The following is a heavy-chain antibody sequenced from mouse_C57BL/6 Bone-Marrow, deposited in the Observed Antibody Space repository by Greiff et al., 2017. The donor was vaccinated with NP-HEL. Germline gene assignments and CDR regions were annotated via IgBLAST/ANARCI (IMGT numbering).Heavy chain of an antibody. V-gene: IGHV1-59*01. D-gene: IGHD2-2*01. J-gene: IGHJ2*01. Sequence: HVQLQQPGAELVRPGTSMKLSCKASGYTSTSYWMLWVKQRPGQGLEWIGVIDPSDSYTNYNQKFKGKATLTVDTSSSTAYMQLSSLTSEDSAVYYCARWLPDYWGQGTTLTVSS. CDR2: IDPSDSYT. CDR1: GYTSTSYW. CDR3: ARWLPDY.